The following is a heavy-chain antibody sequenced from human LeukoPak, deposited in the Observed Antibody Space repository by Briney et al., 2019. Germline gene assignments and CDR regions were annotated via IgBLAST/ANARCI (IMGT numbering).Heavy chain of an antibody. D-gene: IGHD4-11*01. V-gene: IGHV3-48*01. J-gene: IGHJ6*03. Sequence: GGSLRLSCAASGFTFSIYSMNWVRQAPGKGLEWVSYISSSSSTIYYADSVKGRFTISRDNAKNSLSLQMSSLRAEDTAVYYCARMGLQNSYYYYMDVWGKGITVTVSS. CDR2: ISSSSSTI. CDR3: ARMGLQNSYYYYMDV. CDR1: GFTFSIYS.